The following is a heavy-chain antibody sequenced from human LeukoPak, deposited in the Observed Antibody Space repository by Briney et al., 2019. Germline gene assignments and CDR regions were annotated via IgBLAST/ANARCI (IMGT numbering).Heavy chain of an antibody. CDR3: ARDMGRGAFDY. CDR1: GFTFSSYW. J-gene: IGHJ4*02. Sequence: PGGSLRLSCAASGFTFSSYWMHWVRQAPGKGLVWVSRINSDGSSTSYAYSVKGRFTISRDNAKNTLYLQMKSLRAEDTAVYYCARDMGRGAFDYWGQGTLVTVSS. D-gene: IGHD3-10*01. CDR2: INSDGSST. V-gene: IGHV3-74*01.